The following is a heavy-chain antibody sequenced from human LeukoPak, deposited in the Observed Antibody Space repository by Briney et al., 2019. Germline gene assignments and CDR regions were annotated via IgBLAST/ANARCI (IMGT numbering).Heavy chain of an antibody. D-gene: IGHD6-19*01. Sequence: GGSLRLSRVASGFTFNNYWLHWVRQAPWKGRVWVSGIIFDGSSTRYADSMKGRFTTSRHNAKNTLYLQMNSLRAEDTAVYFCARETPVPGAYYLDSWGQGTLVTASS. CDR1: GFTFNNYW. V-gene: IGHV3-74*01. J-gene: IGHJ4*02. CDR3: ARETPVPGAYYLDS. CDR2: IIFDGSST.